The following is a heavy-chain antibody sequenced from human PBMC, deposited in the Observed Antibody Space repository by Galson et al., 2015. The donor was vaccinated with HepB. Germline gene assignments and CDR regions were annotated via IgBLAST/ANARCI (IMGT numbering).Heavy chain of an antibody. V-gene: IGHV4-59*01. Sequence: SETLSLTCTVSGGSISSYYWSWIRQPPGKGLEWIGYIYYTGSTNYNPSLKSRVTMSVDTSKNQFSLKLSSVTAADTAVYYCARDTGYGGRYDYWGQGTLVTVSS. CDR3: ARDTGYGGRYDY. CDR1: GGSISSYY. CDR2: IYYTGST. J-gene: IGHJ4*02. D-gene: IGHD2-15*01.